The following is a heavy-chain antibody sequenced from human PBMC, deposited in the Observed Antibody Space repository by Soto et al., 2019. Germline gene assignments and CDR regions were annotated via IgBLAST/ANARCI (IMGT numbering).Heavy chain of an antibody. Sequence: QVQLQESGPGLVKPSEILSLTCNVSGVSIKSYYWSWIRHPPGKGLQWIGYIHYSGNTNYNPPLKSRVTMSLDASKNQLSLRLNSVTAADTAVYYCARPAMVTNNWFFDLWGRGILVTVSS. CDR3: ARPAMVTNNWFFDL. CDR1: GVSIKSYY. J-gene: IGHJ2*01. D-gene: IGHD5-18*01. V-gene: IGHV4-59*08. CDR2: IHYSGNT.